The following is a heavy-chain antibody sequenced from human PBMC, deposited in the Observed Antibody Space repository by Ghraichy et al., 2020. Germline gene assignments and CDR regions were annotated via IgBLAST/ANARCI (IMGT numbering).Heavy chain of an antibody. V-gene: IGHV3-11*06. J-gene: IGHJ4*02. D-gene: IGHD6-25*01. Sequence: GGSLRLSCAASGFTFSDYYMSWIRQAPGKGLEWVSYISSSSSYTNYADSVKGRFTISRDNAKNSLYLQMNSLRAEDTAVYYCARDQGAAAPEYYVDYWGQGALVTVSS. CDR1: GFTFSDYY. CDR3: ARDQGAAAPEYYVDY. CDR2: ISSSSSYT.